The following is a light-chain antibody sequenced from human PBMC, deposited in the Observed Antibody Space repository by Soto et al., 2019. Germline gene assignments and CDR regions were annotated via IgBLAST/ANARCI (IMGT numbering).Light chain of an antibody. Sequence: EIVLTQSPGTLSLSPGERATLSCRASQSVSISYIGWYQQKPGQAPRLLIYGTSSRATGIPDRFSGSGSGTDFTLTISRLEPEDFAVYYCQQYGSSSWTFGQGTKVEIK. V-gene: IGKV3-20*01. CDR2: GTS. CDR1: QSVSISY. CDR3: QQYGSSSWT. J-gene: IGKJ1*01.